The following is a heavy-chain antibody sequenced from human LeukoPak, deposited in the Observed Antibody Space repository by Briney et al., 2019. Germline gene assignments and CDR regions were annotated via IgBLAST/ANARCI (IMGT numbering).Heavy chain of an antibody. Sequence: PGGSLRLSCAASGFTFSGYAMSWVRQAPGKGLEWVSALSGSGGSTYYADSVKGRFTISRDNSKNTLYLQMNSLRAEDTAVYYCAKRGSGYEDYWGQGTLVTVSS. CDR2: LSGSGGST. CDR3: AKRGSGYEDY. D-gene: IGHD5-12*01. V-gene: IGHV3-23*01. J-gene: IGHJ4*02. CDR1: GFTFSGYA.